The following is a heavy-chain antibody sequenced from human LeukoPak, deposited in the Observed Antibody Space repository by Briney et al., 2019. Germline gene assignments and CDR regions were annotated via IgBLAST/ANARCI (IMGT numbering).Heavy chain of an antibody. D-gene: IGHD3-22*01. J-gene: IGHJ4*02. CDR2: LGGNSGYT. CDR1: GFTFSSYA. Sequence: GGSLRLSCAASGFTFSSYAMSWVRQAPGKGLEWVSDLGGNSGYTYYADSVKGRFTVSRDNSKNTLSLQMNSLRVEDTAVYYCARKSSHFDSSGYFDYWGQGTLLTVSS. V-gene: IGHV3-23*01. CDR3: ARKSSHFDSSGYFDY.